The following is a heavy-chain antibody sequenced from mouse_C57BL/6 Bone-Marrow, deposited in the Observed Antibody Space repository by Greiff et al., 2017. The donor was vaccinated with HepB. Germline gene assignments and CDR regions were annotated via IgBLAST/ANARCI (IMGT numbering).Heavy chain of an antibody. D-gene: IGHD1-1*01. CDR2: ISSGGDYI. Sequence: EVKLVESGEGLVKPGGSLKLSCAASGFTFSSYAMSWVRQTPEKRLEWVAYISSGGDYIYYADTVKGRFTISRDNARNTLYLRMSSLKSEDTAMYYCTRDRTTVVADVWGTGTTVTVSS. V-gene: IGHV5-9-1*02. CDR3: TRDRTTVVADV. CDR1: GFTFSSYA. J-gene: IGHJ1*03.